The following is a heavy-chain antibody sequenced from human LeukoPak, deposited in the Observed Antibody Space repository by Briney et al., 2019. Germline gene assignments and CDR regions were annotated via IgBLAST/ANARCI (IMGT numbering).Heavy chain of an antibody. Sequence: SSETLSLTCTVSGGSINSGDYYWSWIRQPPGRGPEWIGYIYHSGSTYYNPSLKSRVSISLDTSKNQFSLKLNSVTAADTAVYYCARDGCRSSSCYKSFDIWGQGTVVTVSS. V-gene: IGHV4-30-4*08. CDR1: GGSINSGDYY. D-gene: IGHD2-2*02. J-gene: IGHJ3*02. CDR3: ARDGCRSSSCYKSFDI. CDR2: IYHSGST.